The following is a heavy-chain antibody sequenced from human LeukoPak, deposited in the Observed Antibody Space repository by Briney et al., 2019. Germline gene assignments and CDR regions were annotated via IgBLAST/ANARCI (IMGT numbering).Heavy chain of an antibody. CDR2: ISYDGSNK. D-gene: IGHD3-10*01. J-gene: IGHJ4*02. CDR3: ARGLHYYGSGRQVDY. Sequence: PGGSLRLSCAASGFTFDDYAMHWVRQAPGKGLEWVAVISYDGSNKYYADSVKGRFTISRDNSKNTLYLQMNSLRAEDTAVYYCARGLHYYGSGRQVDYWGQGTLVTVSS. V-gene: IGHV3-30*04. CDR1: GFTFDDYA.